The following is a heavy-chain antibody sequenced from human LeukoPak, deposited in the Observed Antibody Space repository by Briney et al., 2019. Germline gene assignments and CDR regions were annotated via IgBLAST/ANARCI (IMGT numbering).Heavy chain of an antibody. V-gene: IGHV4-31*03. CDR2: IYYSGIT. CDR1: GASIGSGPYY. D-gene: IGHD5-12*01. CDR3: GRVTGYDYVDS. J-gene: IGHJ4*02. Sequence: PSETLSLTCSVSGASIGSGPYYCNWIRQHPGKGLEWIGYIYYSGITYYNPSLKSRLTISVDTSRNQFYLNLISVTAADTAMYYCGRVTGYDYVDSWGQGTLVTISS.